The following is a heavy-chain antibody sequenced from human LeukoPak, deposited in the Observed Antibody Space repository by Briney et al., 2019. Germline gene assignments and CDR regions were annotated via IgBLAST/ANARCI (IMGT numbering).Heavy chain of an antibody. CDR1: GGSFSGYY. D-gene: IGHD6-19*01. CDR2: INHSGST. V-gene: IGHV4-34*01. Sequence: KPSETLSLTCAVYGGSFSGYYWSWIRQPPGKGLEWIGEINHSGSTNYNPSLKSRVTISVDTSKNQFSLKLSSVTAADTVVYYCARSLTGHSSGWYRAFDYCGQGTLVTVSS. J-gene: IGHJ4*02. CDR3: ARSLTGHSSGWYRAFDY.